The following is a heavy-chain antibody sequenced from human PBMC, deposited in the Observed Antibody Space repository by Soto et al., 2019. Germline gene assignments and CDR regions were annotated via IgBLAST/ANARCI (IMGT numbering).Heavy chain of an antibody. J-gene: IGHJ3*01. Sequence: QVKVQESGPGLVKTSQTLSLTCTVSGDSITSAGYYWTWIRQQPGKGLDWIGFIYHSGTTYYNLSLKNRVIISMDTSTSQFSLSLRSVTAADTAAYYCATRYDFGDHPESFDVWGHGTMVTVSS. CDR1: GDSITSAGYY. CDR2: IYHSGTT. CDR3: ATRYDFGDHPESFDV. V-gene: IGHV4-31*03. D-gene: IGHD4-17*01.